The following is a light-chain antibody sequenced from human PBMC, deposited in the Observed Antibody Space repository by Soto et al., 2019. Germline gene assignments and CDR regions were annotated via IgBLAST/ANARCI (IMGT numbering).Light chain of an antibody. V-gene: IGKV3-15*01. CDR3: QQYGRSGT. CDR2: DAS. Sequence: IVMTQSPATLSVSPVEGATVSCRASQSVSSHLAWYQHKPGQAPRLLFYDASTRATGIPARFSGSGSGTEFTLTISRLEPEDFAVYYCQQYGRSGTFGQGTKVDIK. J-gene: IGKJ1*01. CDR1: QSVSSH.